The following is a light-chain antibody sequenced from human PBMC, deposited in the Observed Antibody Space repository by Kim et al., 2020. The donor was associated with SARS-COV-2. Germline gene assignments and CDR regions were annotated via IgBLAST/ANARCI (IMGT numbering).Light chain of an antibody. CDR3: SSYTSSSLV. Sequence: PGPSITISCTGTSSDVGGYNYVPWYQQHPGKAPKHMIYDVSNRPSGVSNRFSGSKSGNTASLTISGLQAEDEADYYCSSYTSSSLVFGGGTQLTVL. V-gene: IGLV2-14*03. CDR1: SSDVGGYNY. CDR2: DVS. J-gene: IGLJ3*02.